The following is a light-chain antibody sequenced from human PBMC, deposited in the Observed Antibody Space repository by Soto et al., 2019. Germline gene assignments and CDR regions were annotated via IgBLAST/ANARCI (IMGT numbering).Light chain of an antibody. CDR3: QQSYSTTRT. CDR1: QSISSY. CDR2: AAS. V-gene: IGKV1-39*01. J-gene: IGKJ1*01. Sequence: DIQMTQSPSSLSASVGDRVTITCRASQSISSYLNWYQQKPGKAPKLLIYAASSLQSGVPSRFSGSGSGTDFTLTISSLQPEDFATYYCQQSYSTTRT.